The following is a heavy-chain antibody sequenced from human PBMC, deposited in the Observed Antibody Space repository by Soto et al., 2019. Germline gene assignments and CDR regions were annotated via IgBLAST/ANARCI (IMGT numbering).Heavy chain of an antibody. CDR2: IWYDGSNK. CDR3: AKSAGQAIDAFCCGPRSRTGRVRFESARNAFDL. D-gene: IGHD2-2*01. CDR1: GFTFSSYG. Sequence: GGSLRLSCAASGFTFSSYGMHWVRQAPGKGLEWVAVIWYDGSNKYYADSVKGRFTISRGNSKNTLYLQMNSLRVEGRDMYWSAKSAGQAIDAFCCGPRSRTGRVRFESARNAFDLWGQETMVTVSS. V-gene: IGHV3-30*02. J-gene: IGHJ3*01.